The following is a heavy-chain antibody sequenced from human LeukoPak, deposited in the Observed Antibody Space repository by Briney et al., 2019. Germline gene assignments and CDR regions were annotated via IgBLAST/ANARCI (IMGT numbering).Heavy chain of an antibody. CDR3: ARNSEDYGDYVGYYYYGMDV. CDR1: GFTFSSYS. Sequence: GGSLRLSCAASGFTFSSYSMNWVRQAPGKGLEWVSSISSSSSYIYYADSVKGRFTISRDNAKNSLYLQMNSLRAEDTAVYYCARNSEDYGDYVGYYYYGMDVWGQGTTVTVSS. J-gene: IGHJ6*02. V-gene: IGHV3-21*01. D-gene: IGHD4-17*01. CDR2: ISSSSSYI.